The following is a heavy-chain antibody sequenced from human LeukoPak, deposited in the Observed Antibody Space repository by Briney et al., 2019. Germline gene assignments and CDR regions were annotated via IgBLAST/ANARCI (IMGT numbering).Heavy chain of an antibody. CDR2: IKEDGGEK. CDR3: ARVLGCTNGVCHDAFDI. CDR1: GFPFSRYW. J-gene: IGHJ3*02. D-gene: IGHD2-8*01. V-gene: IGHV3-7*01. Sequence: GGSLSLPCAASGFPFSRYWMSWARQAPGKGLEWVANIKEDGGEKFHVDSVKGRFTISRDNAKKSLYLQMNSLRAKDTAVYFCARVLGCTNGVCHDAFDIWGQGTVVTVSS.